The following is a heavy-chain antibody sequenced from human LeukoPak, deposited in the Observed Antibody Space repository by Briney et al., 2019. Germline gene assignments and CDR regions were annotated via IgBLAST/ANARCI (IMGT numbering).Heavy chain of an antibody. CDR1: GFTFSSYA. Sequence: GGSLRLSCAASGFTFSSYAMSWVRQAPGKGLEWVSAISGSGGSTYYADSVKGRFTISRDNSKNTLYLQMNSLRAEDTAVYYCANWIDCCSTSCLGNYYYGMDVWGQGTTVTVSS. CDR3: ANWIDCCSTSCLGNYYYGMDV. D-gene: IGHD2-2*01. V-gene: IGHV3-23*01. J-gene: IGHJ6*02. CDR2: ISGSGGST.